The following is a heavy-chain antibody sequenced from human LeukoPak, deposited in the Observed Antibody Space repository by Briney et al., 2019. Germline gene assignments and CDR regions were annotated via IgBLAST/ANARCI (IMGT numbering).Heavy chain of an antibody. CDR2: IYYSGST. CDR3: ARGVLYGGNDYYFDY. Sequence: SSETLSLTCTVSGGSISSISFYWGWIRQPPGKGLEWIGSIYYSGSTYYNPSLKSRVTKSVDTSNNQFSLRLISVTAADTAVYFCARGVLYGGNDYYFDYWGQGILVTVSS. V-gene: IGHV4-39*07. J-gene: IGHJ4*02. CDR1: GGSISSISFY. D-gene: IGHD4-23*01.